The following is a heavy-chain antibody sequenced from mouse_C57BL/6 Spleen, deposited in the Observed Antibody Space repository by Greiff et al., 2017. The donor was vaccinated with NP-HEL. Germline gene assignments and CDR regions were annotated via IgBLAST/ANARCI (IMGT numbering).Heavy chain of an antibody. J-gene: IGHJ2*01. CDR2: IYPSDSDT. V-gene: IGHV1-74*01. D-gene: IGHD2-4*01. CDR1: GYTFTSYW. CDR3: AIGGPYDYDAPFGW. Sequence: QVQLQQPGAELVKPGASVKVSCKASGYTFTSYWMHWVKQRPGQGLEWIGRIYPSDSDTNYNQKFKGKATLTVDKSSSTASMQLSSLTSEDSAVYYCAIGGPYDYDAPFGWWGQGTTLTVSS.